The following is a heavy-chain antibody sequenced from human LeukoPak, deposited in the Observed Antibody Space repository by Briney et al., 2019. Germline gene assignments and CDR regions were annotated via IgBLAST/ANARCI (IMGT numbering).Heavy chain of an antibody. J-gene: IGHJ3*02. Sequence: GGSLRLSCAASGFTFSSYAMSWVRQAPGKGLEWVSAISGSGGSTYYADSVKGRFTISRDNSKNTLYLQMNSLRAEDTAVYYCARGGSPMDAFDIWGQGTMVTVSS. D-gene: IGHD2-2*01. V-gene: IGHV3-23*01. CDR1: GFTFSSYA. CDR3: ARGGSPMDAFDI. CDR2: ISGSGGST.